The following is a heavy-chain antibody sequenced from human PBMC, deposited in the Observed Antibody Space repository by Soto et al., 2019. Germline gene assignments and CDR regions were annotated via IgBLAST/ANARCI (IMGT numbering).Heavy chain of an antibody. CDR1: GGTFSSYA. CDR2: IIPIFGTA. V-gene: IGHV1-69*13. J-gene: IGHJ6*02. Sequence: SVKVSCKASGGTFSSYAISWVRQAPGQGLEWMGGIIPIFGTANYAQKFQGRVTITADESTSTAYMELSSLRSEDTAVYYCASSPVGAGLVDYYYYGMDVWGQGTTVTV. D-gene: IGHD1-26*01. CDR3: ASSPVGAGLVDYYYYGMDV.